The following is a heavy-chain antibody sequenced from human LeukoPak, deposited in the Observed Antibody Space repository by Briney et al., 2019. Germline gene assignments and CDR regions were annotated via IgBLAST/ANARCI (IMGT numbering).Heavy chain of an antibody. CDR1: GGSISSGSYY. CDR3: ARRPGWLNSAWFDP. J-gene: IGHJ5*02. Sequence: SETLSLTCTVSGGSISSGSYYWTWIRQPAGKGLEWIGHIYTGGSTNYNPSLKSRVTIAMDTSKNHFSLKLSSVTAADTAVYYCARRPGWLNSAWFDPWGQGTLVTVSS. V-gene: IGHV4-61*09. D-gene: IGHD5-12*01. CDR2: IYTGGST.